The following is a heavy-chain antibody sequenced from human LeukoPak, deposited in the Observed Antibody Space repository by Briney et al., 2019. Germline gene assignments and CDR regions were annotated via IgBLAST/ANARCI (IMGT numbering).Heavy chain of an antibody. CDR1: GGSISSYY. J-gene: IGHJ4*02. V-gene: IGHV4-4*07. Sequence: SETLSLTCTVSGGSISSYYWSWIRQPAGKGLEWIGRIYTSGSTNYNPSLKSRVTMSVDTSKNQFSLKLSSVTAADTAVYYCARRGTIFGVVYLDYWGQGTLVTVSS. D-gene: IGHD3-3*01. CDR3: ARRGTIFGVVYLDY. CDR2: IYTSGST.